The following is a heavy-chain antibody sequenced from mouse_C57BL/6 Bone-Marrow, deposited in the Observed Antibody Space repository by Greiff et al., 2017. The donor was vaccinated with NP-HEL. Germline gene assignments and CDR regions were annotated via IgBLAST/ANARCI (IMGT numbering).Heavy chain of an antibody. CDR1: GYTFTDYE. CDR3: TREGIYDGYYFDY. CDR2: IDPETGGT. J-gene: IGHJ2*01. D-gene: IGHD2-3*01. V-gene: IGHV1-15*01. Sequence: VQLQESGAELVRPGASVTLSCKASGYTFTDYEMHWVKQTPVHGLEWIGAIDPETGGTAYNQKFKGKAILTADKSSSTAYMELRSLTSEDSAVYYCTREGIYDGYYFDYWGQGTTLTVSS.